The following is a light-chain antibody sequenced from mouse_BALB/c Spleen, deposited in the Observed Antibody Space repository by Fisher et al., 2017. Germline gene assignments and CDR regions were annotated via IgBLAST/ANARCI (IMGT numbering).Light chain of an antibody. CDR3: QQRSSYPYT. V-gene: IGKV4-57*01. J-gene: IGKJ2*01. Sequence: IVITQSPAIMSASPGEKVTMTCSASSSVSYMHWYQQKSGASPKLWIYSTSNLASGVPARFSGSGSGTSYSLTISSMEAEDAATYYCQQRSSYPYTFGGGTKLEIK. CDR1: SSVSY. CDR2: STS.